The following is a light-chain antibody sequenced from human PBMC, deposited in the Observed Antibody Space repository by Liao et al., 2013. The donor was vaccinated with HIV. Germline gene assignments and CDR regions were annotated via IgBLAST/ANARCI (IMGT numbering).Light chain of an antibody. Sequence: SYVLTQPPSVSVAPGKTARITCGGNNIGSKAVHWYQQKPGQAPVLVIFYDRDRPSGIPERFSGSNSGNTATLTISRVEVGDEADYYCQVWDSDSDNRGVFGGGTKLTVL. CDR1: NIGSKA. J-gene: IGLJ3*02. CDR3: QVWDSDSDNRGV. V-gene: IGLV3-21*01. CDR2: YDR.